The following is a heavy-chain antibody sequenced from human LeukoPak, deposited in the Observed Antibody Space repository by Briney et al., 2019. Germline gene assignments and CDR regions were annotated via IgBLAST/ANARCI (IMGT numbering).Heavy chain of an antibody. Sequence: GASVKVSCKVSGYTLTELSMHWVRQAPGKGLEWMGGFDPEDGETIYAQKFQGRVTMTEDTSTDTAYMELSSLRSEDPAVYYCATDPGGGGAFDIWGQGTMVTVSS. CDR1: GYTLTELS. J-gene: IGHJ3*02. CDR2: FDPEDGET. CDR3: ATDPGGGGAFDI. D-gene: IGHD3-10*01. V-gene: IGHV1-24*01.